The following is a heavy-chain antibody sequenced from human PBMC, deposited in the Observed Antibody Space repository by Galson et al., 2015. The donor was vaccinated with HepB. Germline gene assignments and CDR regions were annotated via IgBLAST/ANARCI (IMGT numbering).Heavy chain of an antibody. V-gene: IGHV3-73*01. D-gene: IGHD6-25*01. CDR2: IRGRASSYAT. CDR3: TGKYSSGVDYFEY. J-gene: IGHJ4*02. Sequence: SLRLSCAASGFTFSDSDVHWVRQASGKGLEWVGRIRGRASSYATAYDASVKGRFTISRDDSKNTAYLQMNSLKTEDTAVYYCTGKYSSGVDYFEYWGQGSLVTVSS. CDR1: GFTFSDSD.